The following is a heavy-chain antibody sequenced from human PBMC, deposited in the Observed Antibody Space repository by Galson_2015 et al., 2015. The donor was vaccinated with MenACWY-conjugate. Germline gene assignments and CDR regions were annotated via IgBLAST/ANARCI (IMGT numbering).Heavy chain of an antibody. D-gene: IGHD2-2*01. CDR1: GLTVNNNF. J-gene: IGHJ4*02. CDR3: ARYCSSSSGVGEGGAHVDY. Sequence: SLRLSCAASGLTVNNNFMTWVRQAPGKGLEWVSVIFSGGTTNYADSVKGRFIISRDNSKNMLYLQMNSLRAEDTAVYYCARYCSSSSGVGEGGAHVDYWGQGTLVTVSS. CDR2: IFSGGTT. V-gene: IGHV3-53*01.